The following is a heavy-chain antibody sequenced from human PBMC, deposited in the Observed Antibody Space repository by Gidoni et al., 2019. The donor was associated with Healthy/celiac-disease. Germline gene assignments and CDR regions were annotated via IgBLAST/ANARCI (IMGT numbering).Heavy chain of an antibody. J-gene: IGHJ6*02. CDR3: AKEGSGSSFYYGMDV. V-gene: IGHV3-23*01. CDR1: AVTSSSYA. Sequence: EVQLSESGGGLVQHGGSLRLSCSPPAVTSSSYAMSWVPPAPGKGLEWVSAISGSGGNTYYADSVKGRFTISRDNSKNTLYLQMNSLRAEDTAVYYCAKEGSGSSFYYGMDVWGQGTTVTVSS. CDR2: ISGSGGNT. D-gene: IGHD3-10*01.